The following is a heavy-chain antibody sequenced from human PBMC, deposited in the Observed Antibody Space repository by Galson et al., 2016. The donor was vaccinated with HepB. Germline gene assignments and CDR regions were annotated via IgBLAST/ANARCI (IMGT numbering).Heavy chain of an antibody. D-gene: IGHD3-22*01. CDR1: GYRFTNYW. J-gene: IGHJ5*02. CDR3: ARDVERVVDKSDDSDDYYGWVDP. Sequence: QSGAEVKKPGESLKISCKGSGYRFTNYWIGWVRQMPGKGLEWMGIIYPGDSDTRYSPSFQGQVTTSADKSISTAYLYWSSLKASDSAMYYCARDVERVVDKSDDSDDYYGWVDPWGQGTLVTVSS. CDR2: IYPGDSDT. V-gene: IGHV5-51*01.